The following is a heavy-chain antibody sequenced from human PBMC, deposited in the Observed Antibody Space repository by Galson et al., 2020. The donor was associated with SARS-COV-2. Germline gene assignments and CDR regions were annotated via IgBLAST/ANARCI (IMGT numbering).Heavy chain of an antibody. V-gene: IGHV1-46*03. J-gene: IGHJ6*02. Sequence: ASVKVSCKASGYTFTSYYMHWVRQAPGQGLEWMGIINPSGGSTSYAQKFQGRVTMTRDTSTSTVYMELSSLRSEDTAVYYCARDLYEAPVDIVVVPAADYYYYYGMDVWGQGTTVTVSS. CDR3: ARDLYEAPVDIVVVPAADYYYYYGMDV. CDR1: GYTFTSYY. D-gene: IGHD2-2*03. CDR2: INPSGGST.